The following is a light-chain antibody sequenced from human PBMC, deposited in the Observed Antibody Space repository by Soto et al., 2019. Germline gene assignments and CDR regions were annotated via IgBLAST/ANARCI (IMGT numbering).Light chain of an antibody. V-gene: IGLV1-40*01. Sequence: QPVLTQPPSVSGAPGQRVTISCTGSSSNIGAGYDVHWYQQLPGTAPKLLIYGNSNRPSGVPDRFSGSKSGTSASLAITGLQAEDEADYYCSSYAGSNNLVFGGGTKVTVL. J-gene: IGLJ2*01. CDR3: SSYAGSNNLV. CDR2: GNS. CDR1: SSNIGAGYD.